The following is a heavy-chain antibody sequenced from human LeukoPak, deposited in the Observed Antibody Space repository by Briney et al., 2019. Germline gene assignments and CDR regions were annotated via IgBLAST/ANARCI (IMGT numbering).Heavy chain of an antibody. D-gene: IGHD6-13*01. Sequence: ASVKVSCKASGYTFTGYYMHWVRQAPGQGLVWMGWINPNSGGTNYAQKFQGRVTMTRDTSISTAYTELSRLRSDDTAVYYCAVEAAAGLNFDYWGQGTLVTVSS. CDR3: AVEAAAGLNFDY. J-gene: IGHJ4*02. CDR2: INPNSGGT. CDR1: GYTFTGYY. V-gene: IGHV1-2*02.